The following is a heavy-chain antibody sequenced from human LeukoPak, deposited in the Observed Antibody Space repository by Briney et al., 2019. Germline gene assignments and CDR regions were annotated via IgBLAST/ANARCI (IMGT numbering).Heavy chain of an antibody. Sequence: GASVKASCKASGYTFTSYGISWVRQAPGQGLEWMGIINPSGGSTSYAQKFQGRVTMTRDTSTSTVYMELSSLRSEDTAVYYCARGAPNYDFWSGYPEEDDYWGQGTLVTVSS. V-gene: IGHV1-46*01. CDR3: ARGAPNYDFWSGYPEEDDY. CDR1: GYTFTSYG. D-gene: IGHD3-3*01. J-gene: IGHJ4*02. CDR2: INPSGGST.